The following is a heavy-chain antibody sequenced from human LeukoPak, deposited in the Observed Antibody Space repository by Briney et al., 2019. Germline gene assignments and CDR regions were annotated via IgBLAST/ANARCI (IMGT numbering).Heavy chain of an antibody. V-gene: IGHV3-30*02. Sequence: GGSLRLSCAASGFTFSSYGMHWVRQAPGKGLEWVAFIRYDGSNKYYADSVKGRFTISRDNSKNTLYLQMNSLRAEDTAVYYCAKRMLPNPYYYYYMDVWGKGTTVTVSS. CDR3: AKRMLPNPYYYYYMDV. J-gene: IGHJ6*03. D-gene: IGHD2-8*01. CDR2: IRYDGSNK. CDR1: GFTFSSYG.